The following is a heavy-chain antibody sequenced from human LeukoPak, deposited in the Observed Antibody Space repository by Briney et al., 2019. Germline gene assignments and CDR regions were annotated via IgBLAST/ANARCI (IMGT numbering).Heavy chain of an antibody. V-gene: IGHV1-18*01. D-gene: IGHD2-2*01. CDR2: ISAYNGNT. CDR1: GYTFTSYG. J-gene: IGHJ4*02. CDR3: ARAPPDIVVVPAAPDY. Sequence: ASVKVSCKASGYTFTSYGISWVRQAPGQGLEWMGWISAYNGNTNYAQELQGRVTMTTDTSTSTAYMELRSLRSDDTAVYYCARAPPDIVVVPAAPDYWGQGTLVTVSS.